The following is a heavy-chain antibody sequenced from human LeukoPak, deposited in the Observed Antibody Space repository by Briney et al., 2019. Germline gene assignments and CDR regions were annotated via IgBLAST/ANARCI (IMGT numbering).Heavy chain of an antibody. V-gene: IGHV3-23*01. Sequence: GGSLRLSCAASGFSFSTSPMSWARQPPGPGLEWVSAMNNGPGATFYRDSVRGRFTIARDDSKRTLYLQMNSLRAEDTGTYYCAKTHYDLLDVWGQGTTVTVSS. D-gene: IGHD5-12*01. CDR1: GFSFSTSP. J-gene: IGHJ6*02. CDR3: AKTHYDLLDV. CDR2: MNNGPGAT.